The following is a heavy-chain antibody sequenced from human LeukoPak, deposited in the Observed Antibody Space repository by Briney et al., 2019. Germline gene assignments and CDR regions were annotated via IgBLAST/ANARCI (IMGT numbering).Heavy chain of an antibody. J-gene: IGHJ4*02. CDR1: GYNFINYG. CDR3: ARDSSGYLDY. CDR2: ISTYNGNT. V-gene: IGHV1-18*01. D-gene: IGHD3-22*01. Sequence: ASVKVSCKASGYNFINYGVTWVRQAPGQGLEWMGWISTYNGNTNYAQKFQGRVTMTTDTSTSTAYMELRSLRSDDTAVYYCARDSSGYLDYWGQGTLVTVSS.